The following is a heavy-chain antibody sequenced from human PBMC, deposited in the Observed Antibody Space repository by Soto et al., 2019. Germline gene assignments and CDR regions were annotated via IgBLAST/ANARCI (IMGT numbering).Heavy chain of an antibody. D-gene: IGHD3-3*01. V-gene: IGHV2-5*01. CDR1: GFSLSTSGVG. Sequence: QITLKESGPTLVKPTQTLTLTCTFSGFSLSTSGVGVGWIRQPPGKALEWLALIYWNYDKRYSPSLKSSLTITKDPSKNQVVLTMTNLDRFDTAPYYCALSRRTTVVGVVFPRHAFDICGQGRMVTVSS. J-gene: IGHJ3*02. CDR3: ALSRRTTVVGVVFPRHAFDI. CDR2: IYWNYDK.